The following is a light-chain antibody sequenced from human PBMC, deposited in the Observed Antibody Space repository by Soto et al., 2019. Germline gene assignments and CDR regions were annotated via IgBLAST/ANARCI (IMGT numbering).Light chain of an antibody. V-gene: IGKV3-20*01. CDR3: HHYADSPHT. J-gene: IGKJ2*01. Sequence: EIVLTQSPGTLSSSPGEGVTLSCRASQSVSSGSLAWYQQKPGQAPRLLIFGASSRASDIPHRFSGSGSGTDFTLTISRLEPEDFAVYYCHHYADSPHTFGQGTKLEIK. CDR2: GAS. CDR1: QSVSSGS.